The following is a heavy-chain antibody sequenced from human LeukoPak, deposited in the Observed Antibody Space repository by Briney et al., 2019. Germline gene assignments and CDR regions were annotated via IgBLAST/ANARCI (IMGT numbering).Heavy chain of an antibody. V-gene: IGHV4-31*03. J-gene: IGHJ3*02. CDR2: IYYSGRT. D-gene: IGHD3-16*01. CDR3: AKDQLLGESDDAFDI. CDR1: GGSISSIAYY. Sequence: PSQTLSLTCTVSGGSISSIAYYWNWIRQHPGKGLEWIGNIYYSGRTYYNPSLKSRVTISVDTSKNQISLKVSSVTAADTAVYYCAKDQLLGESDDAFDIWGQGTMVTVSS.